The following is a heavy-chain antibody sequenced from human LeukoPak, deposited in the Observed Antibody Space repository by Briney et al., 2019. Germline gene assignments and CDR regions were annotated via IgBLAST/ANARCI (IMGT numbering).Heavy chain of an antibody. V-gene: IGHV1-69*05. CDR1: GGTFSSYG. Sequence: SVKVSCKASGGTFSSYGISWVRQAPGQGLEWMGGIIPIFDTANYAQKFQGRVTITTDESTSTAYMELSSLRSEDTAVYYCAFGLGYYYYMDVWGKGTTVTVSS. D-gene: IGHD3-10*01. CDR3: AFGLGYYYYMDV. CDR2: IIPIFDTA. J-gene: IGHJ6*03.